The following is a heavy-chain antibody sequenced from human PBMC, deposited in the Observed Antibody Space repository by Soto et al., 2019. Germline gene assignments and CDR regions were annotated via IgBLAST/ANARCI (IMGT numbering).Heavy chain of an antibody. CDR3: ARRDSTDCSNGVCSFFYNHDMDV. V-gene: IGHV1-2*04. Sequence: VASVKVSWKASGYSFTDYHIHWVRQAPGQGLEWLGRINPKSGGTSTAQKFQGWVTMTTDTSISTASMELTRLTSDDTAIYYCARRDSTDCSNGVCSFFYNHDMDVWGQGTTVTVSS. J-gene: IGHJ6*02. D-gene: IGHD2-8*01. CDR2: INPKSGGT. CDR1: GYSFTDYH.